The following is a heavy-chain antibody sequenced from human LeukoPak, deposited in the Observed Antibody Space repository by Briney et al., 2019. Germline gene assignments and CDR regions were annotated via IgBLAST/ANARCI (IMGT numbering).Heavy chain of an antibody. CDR3: AKDHSYGSGWFSVGY. Sequence: GGSLRLSCAASGFTVSSNYMSWVRQAPGKGLEWVSEIRGSGDNTYYADSVKGRFTISRDNSKNTLYLQMNSLRAEDTAVYYCAKDHSYGSGWFSVGYWGQGALVTVSS. D-gene: IGHD6-19*01. CDR1: GFTVSSNY. V-gene: IGHV3-23*01. J-gene: IGHJ4*02. CDR2: IRGSGDNT.